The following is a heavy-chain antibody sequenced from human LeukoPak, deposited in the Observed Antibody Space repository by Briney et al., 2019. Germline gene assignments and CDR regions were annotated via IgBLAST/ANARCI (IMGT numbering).Heavy chain of an antibody. CDR2: IYYSGST. D-gene: IGHD2-2*01. CDR1: GGSISSSSYY. J-gene: IGHJ4*02. CDR3: ARHLNRKYCSSTSCCAGANY. V-gene: IGHV4-39*01. Sequence: SETLSLTCTVSGGSISSSSYYWGWIRQPPGKGLEWIGSIYYSGSTYYNPSLKSRVTISVDTSKNQFSLKLSSVTAADTAVYYCARHLNRKYCSSTSCCAGANYWGQGTLVTVSS.